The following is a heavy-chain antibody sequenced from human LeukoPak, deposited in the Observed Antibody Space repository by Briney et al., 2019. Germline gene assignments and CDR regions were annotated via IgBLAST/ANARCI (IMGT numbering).Heavy chain of an antibody. CDR1: GYTFTGYY. J-gene: IGHJ4*02. CDR3: ASDPDGYSYGRLDY. D-gene: IGHD5-18*01. V-gene: IGHV1-2*02. Sequence: GASVKVSCKASGYTFTGYYMHWVRQAPGQGLEWMGWINPNSDGTNYAQKFQGRVTMTRDTSISTAYMELSRLRSDDTAVYYCASDPDGYSYGRLDYWGQGTLVTVSS. CDR2: INPNSDGT.